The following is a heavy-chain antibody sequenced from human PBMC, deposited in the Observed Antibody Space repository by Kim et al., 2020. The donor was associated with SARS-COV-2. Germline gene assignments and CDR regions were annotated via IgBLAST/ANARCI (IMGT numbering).Heavy chain of an antibody. D-gene: IGHD2-2*01. Sequence: LSLTCAASGFIFSHYYMSWIRQAPGKGLEWVSYISSCSSYTNYADSVKGRFTISRDNAKNSLYLQMNSLRAEDTAVYYCSSPSLRYCSTTSCTGGVYYGVDVWGQGTTVTVSS. J-gene: IGHJ6*02. V-gene: IGHV3-11*03. CDR2: ISSCSSYT. CDR3: SSPSLRYCSTTSCTGGVYYGVDV. CDR1: GFIFSHYY.